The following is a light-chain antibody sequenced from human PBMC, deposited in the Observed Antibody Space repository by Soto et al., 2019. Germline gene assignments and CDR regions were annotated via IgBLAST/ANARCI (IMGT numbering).Light chain of an antibody. CDR1: SSDVGGYDY. J-gene: IGLJ2*01. CDR3: QSYDSSLTNAV. CDR2: EVS. Sequence: QSALTQPASVSGSPGQSITISCTGTSSDVGGYDYVSWYQQHPGKAPKLMIFEVSDRPSGVSNRFSGSKSGNTAPLTISGLQAEDGADYYCQSYDSSLTNAVFGGGTKLTVL. V-gene: IGLV2-14*01.